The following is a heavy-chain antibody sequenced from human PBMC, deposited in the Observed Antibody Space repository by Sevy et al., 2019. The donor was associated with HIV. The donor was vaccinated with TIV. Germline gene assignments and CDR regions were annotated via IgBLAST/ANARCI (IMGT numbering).Heavy chain of an antibody. CDR1: GGSFSDYS. J-gene: IGHJ4*02. CDR2: INHSGST. CDR3: ARWRGTRITMIVVVVTGYFDY. V-gene: IGHV4-34*01. Sequence: LTASETLSLTCAVYGGSFSDYSWSWIRQPPGKGLEWIGEINHSGSTNYNPSLKSRVTISVDTSKNQFSLKLSSVTAADTAVYYCARWRGTRITMIVVVVTGYFDYWGQGTLVTVSS. D-gene: IGHD3-22*01.